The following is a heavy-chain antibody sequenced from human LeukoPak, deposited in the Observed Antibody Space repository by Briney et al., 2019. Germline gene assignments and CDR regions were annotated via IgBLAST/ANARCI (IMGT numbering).Heavy chain of an antibody. D-gene: IGHD3-10*01. CDR1: GGSISSSSYY. CDR3: ARESITMVRGLIDY. J-gene: IGHJ4*02. Sequence: PSETLSLTCTVSGGSISSSSYYWGWIRQPPGRGLKSIGSIYYSGSTYYNPSLKSRVTISVDTSKNQFSLKLSSVTAADTAVYYCARESITMVRGLIDYWGQGTLVTVSS. CDR2: IYYSGST. V-gene: IGHV4-39*07.